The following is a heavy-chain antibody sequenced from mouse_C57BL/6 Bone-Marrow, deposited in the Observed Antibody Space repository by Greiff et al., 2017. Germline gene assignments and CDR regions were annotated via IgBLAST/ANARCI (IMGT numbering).Heavy chain of an antibody. D-gene: IGHD1-1*01. CDR2: IYIGNGYT. CDR3: ARLYGPYWYFDV. V-gene: IGHV1-58*01. Sequence: EVKVVESGAELVRPGSSVKMSCKTSGYTFTSYGINWVKQRPGQGLEWIGYIYIGNGYTEYNEKFKGKATLTSDTSSSTAYMQLSSLTSEDSAIYFCARLYGPYWYFDVWGTGTTVTVSS. J-gene: IGHJ1*03. CDR1: GYTFTSYG.